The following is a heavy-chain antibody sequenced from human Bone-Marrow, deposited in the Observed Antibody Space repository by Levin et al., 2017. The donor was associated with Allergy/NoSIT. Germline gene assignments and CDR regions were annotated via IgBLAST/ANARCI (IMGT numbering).Heavy chain of an antibody. V-gene: IGHV3-30*18. D-gene: IGHD2-15*01. CDR2: VSYDGSSK. Sequence: GGSLRLSCAASGFTFSDYGIHWVRQAPGKGLEWVAIVSYDGSSKHYADSVKGRFTISRDNSENTVSLQMNSLRPEDMAVYYCVKAGGYCSGGRCYGNYWGQGTLVTVSS. J-gene: IGHJ4*02. CDR1: GFTFSDYG. CDR3: VKAGGYCSGGRCYGNY.